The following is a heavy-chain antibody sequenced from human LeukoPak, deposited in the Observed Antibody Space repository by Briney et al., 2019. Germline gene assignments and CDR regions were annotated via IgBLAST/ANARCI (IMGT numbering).Heavy chain of an antibody. J-gene: IGHJ4*02. CDR2: INSGSTYI. D-gene: IGHD3-10*01. V-gene: IGHV3-21*01. CDR3: ARVSLGNNYGSGSYDY. Sequence: GGSLRLSCAASGFTFSSYNMNWVRQAPGKGLEWVSSINSGSTYINYADSVMGRFTISRDNAENSLYLQMSSLRAEDTAVYYCARVSLGNNYGSGSYDYWGQGTLVTVSS. CDR1: GFTFSSYN.